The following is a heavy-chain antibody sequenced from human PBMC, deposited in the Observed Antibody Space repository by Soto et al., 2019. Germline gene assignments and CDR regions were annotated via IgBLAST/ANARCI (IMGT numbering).Heavy chain of an antibody. Sequence: EVQLLESGGGLVQPGGSLRLSCAASGFTFSSYVMNWVRQAPGKGLEWVSGISGSGSNTYYADSVKGRFTISRDNSNDTLYLPMNSLRAEDTAVYYCAHPYSSGSSYYGIDVWGRGTTVTVSS. CDR2: ISGSGSNT. CDR3: AHPYSSGSSYYGIDV. J-gene: IGHJ6*02. CDR1: GFTFSSYV. D-gene: IGHD3-10*01. V-gene: IGHV3-23*01.